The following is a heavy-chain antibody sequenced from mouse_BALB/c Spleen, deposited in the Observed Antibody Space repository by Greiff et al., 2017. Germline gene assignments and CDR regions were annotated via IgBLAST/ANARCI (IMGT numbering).Heavy chain of an antibody. CDR2: INPSNGGT. V-gene: IGHV1S81*02. J-gene: IGHJ3*01. CDR3: TGDTMGYEAY. D-gene: IGHD1-1*02. Sequence: QVQLQQSGAELVKPGASVKLSCKASGYTFTSYYMYWVKQRPGQGLEWIGEINPSNGGTNFNEKFKSKATLTVDKSSSTAYMQLSSLTSEDSAVYSCTGDTMGYEAYWGQGTMVTVSA. CDR1: GYTFTSYY.